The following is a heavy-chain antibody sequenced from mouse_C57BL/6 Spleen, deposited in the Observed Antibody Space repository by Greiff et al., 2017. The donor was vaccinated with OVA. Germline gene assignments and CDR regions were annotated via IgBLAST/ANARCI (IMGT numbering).Heavy chain of an antibody. CDR2: INPSNGGT. D-gene: IGHD1-1*01. J-gene: IGHJ3*01. CDR1: GYTFTSYW. V-gene: IGHV1-53*01. CDR3: ARGLDYYGRSPFAY. Sequence: QVQLQQPGTELVKPGASVKLSCKASGYTFTSYWMHWVKQGPGQGLEWIGNINPSNGGTNYNEKLKSKVTLTVDKSCSTAYMQISSLTSEDSAVYYCARGLDYYGRSPFAYCGQGALVTVSA.